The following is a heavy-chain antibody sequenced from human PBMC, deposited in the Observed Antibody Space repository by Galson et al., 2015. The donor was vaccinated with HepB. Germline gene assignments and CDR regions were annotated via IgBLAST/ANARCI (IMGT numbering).Heavy chain of an antibody. V-gene: IGHV3-73*01. CDR1: GFTFSGSA. CDR3: TRQYPWGAFDI. CDR2: IRSKANSYAT. D-gene: IGHD3-16*01. Sequence: SLRLSCAASGFTFSGSAMHWVRQASGKGLEWVGRIRSKANSYATAYAASVKGRFTISRDDSKNTAYLQMNSLKTEDTAVYYCTRQYPWGAFDIWGQGTMVTVSS. J-gene: IGHJ3*02.